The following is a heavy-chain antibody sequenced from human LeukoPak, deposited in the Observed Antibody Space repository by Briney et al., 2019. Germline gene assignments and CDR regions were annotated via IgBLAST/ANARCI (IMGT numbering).Heavy chain of an antibody. J-gene: IGHJ4*02. D-gene: IGHD3-22*01. CDR3: AKDSGSLVYYDRSGGYFDY. V-gene: IGHV3-23*01. Sequence: GGSLRLSCAASGFTFSSYAMSWVRQAPGKGLEWVSAISGSGGSTYYADSVKGRFTISRDNSKNTLYLQMNSLRAEDTAVYYCAKDSGSLVYYDRSGGYFDYWGQGTLVTVSS. CDR2: ISGSGGST. CDR1: GFTFSSYA.